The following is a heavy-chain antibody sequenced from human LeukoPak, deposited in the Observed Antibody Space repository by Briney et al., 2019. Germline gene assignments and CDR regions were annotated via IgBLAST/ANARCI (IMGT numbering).Heavy chain of an antibody. J-gene: IGHJ3*02. Sequence: GGSLRLSCVTSGLTFTNHGFHWLRQAAGKGLEWVAFVRNDGFDTYHSNSVKGRFSISRDDSKNTVYLQMNSLRAEDTALYYCAVVAGTNAFDIWGQGTMVTVSS. D-gene: IGHD6-19*01. CDR2: VRNDGFDT. CDR3: AVVAGTNAFDI. V-gene: IGHV3-30*02. CDR1: GLTFTNHG.